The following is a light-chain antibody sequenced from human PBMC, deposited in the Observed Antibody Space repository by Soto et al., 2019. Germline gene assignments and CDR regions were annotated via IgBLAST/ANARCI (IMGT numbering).Light chain of an antibody. Sequence: DIRMTQSPSTLSASLGDRVTISCRASRNIDSWLAWYQQRPGGIPQLLIYSASNLQNGVPSRFSGSGSGTDFNLTINGLQPDDFATYCCQEFHSSSRTFGQGTRVDMK. CDR1: RNIDSW. CDR2: SAS. J-gene: IGKJ1*01. CDR3: QEFHSSSRT. V-gene: IGKV1-5*03.